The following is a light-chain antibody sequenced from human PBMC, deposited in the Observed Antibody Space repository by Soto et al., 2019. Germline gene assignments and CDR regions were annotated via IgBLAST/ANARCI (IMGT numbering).Light chain of an antibody. V-gene: IGKV1-5*01. Sequence: DIQMTQSPSTLAASLGDRVTITCRASQSISGWLAWYQQKPGKAPKLLIYDASSLESGVPSGFSGSGPGTEFTLTISSLQPDGFATYYCQQYNSYPWTFGQGTKVDI. CDR3: QQYNSYPWT. CDR1: QSISGW. J-gene: IGKJ1*01. CDR2: DAS.